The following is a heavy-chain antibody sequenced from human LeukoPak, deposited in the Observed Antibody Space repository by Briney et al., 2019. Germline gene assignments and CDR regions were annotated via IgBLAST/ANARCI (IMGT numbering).Heavy chain of an antibody. CDR2: IFYSGSS. V-gene: IGHV4-59*01. CDR3: AGRAARFFDY. J-gene: IGHJ4*02. D-gene: IGHD6-25*01. CDR1: GDSLNSYY. Sequence: PSETLSLTCTVSGDSLNSYYWSWFRQPPGKGLQWIGYIFYSGSSNYTASLRSRVAISVDTSKNQFSLKLTSVPAADTAVYYCAGRAARFFDYWGQGILVTVSS.